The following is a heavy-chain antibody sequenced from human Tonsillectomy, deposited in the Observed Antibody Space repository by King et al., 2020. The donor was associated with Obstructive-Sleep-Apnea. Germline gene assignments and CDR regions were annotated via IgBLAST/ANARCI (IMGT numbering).Heavy chain of an antibody. V-gene: IGHV4-59*08. CDR1: GGSISSYY. CDR2: IYYSGST. Sequence: QLQESGPGLVKPSETLSLTCTVSGGSISSYYCYWIRQPPGKGLEDIGYIYYSGSTNYNPSLNSRVTISVDTSKNQFSLKLSTVTAADTAVYYCAGGGYYYFDDWGQGTLVTVSS. J-gene: IGHJ4*02. CDR3: AGGGYYYFDD. D-gene: IGHD5-12*01.